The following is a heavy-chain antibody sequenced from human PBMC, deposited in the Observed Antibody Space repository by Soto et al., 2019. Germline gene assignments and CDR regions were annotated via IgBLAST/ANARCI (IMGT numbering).Heavy chain of an antibody. CDR2: IRSKANSYAT. J-gene: IGHJ6*03. CDR3: TRPTEGPTVTTDYYYYMDV. Sequence: GGSLRLSCAASGFTFSGSAMHWVRQASGKGLEWVGRIRSKANSYATAYAASVKGRFTISRDDSKNTAYLQMNSLKTEDTAVYYCTRPTEGPTVTTDYYYYMDVWGKGTTVTVSS. CDR1: GFTFSGSA. D-gene: IGHD4-17*01. V-gene: IGHV3-73*01.